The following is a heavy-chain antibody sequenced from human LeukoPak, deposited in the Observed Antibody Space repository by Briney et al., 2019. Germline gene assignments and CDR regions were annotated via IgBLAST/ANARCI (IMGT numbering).Heavy chain of an antibody. J-gene: IGHJ4*02. D-gene: IGHD3-9*01. V-gene: IGHV4-39*01. CDR1: GDSITNSNFY. CDR3: AGRGIVTGYFDF. CDR2: IFHSGST. Sequence: SETLSLTCTDSGDSITNSNFYWGWIRQSPGKGLEWIGSIFHSGSTNYNPSLKSRVTISVDTSKNQFYLRVRSVTAAETALYYCAGRGIVTGYFDFWGRGTLVTVSS.